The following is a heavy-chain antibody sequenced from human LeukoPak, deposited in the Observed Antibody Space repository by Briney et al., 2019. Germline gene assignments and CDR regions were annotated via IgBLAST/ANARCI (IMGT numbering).Heavy chain of an antibody. Sequence: ASVKVSCKVSGNTLTKFSMHWVRQAPGKGLEWMGGFDLDEGKRIYAQKLKGRVIMNEDTSTDTAYMEIKSLTFEDTAVYYCAKGPSGSDYDWYFDLWGRGTLITVSS. CDR1: GNTLTKFS. CDR3: AKGPSGSDYDWYFDL. D-gene: IGHD4-17*01. CDR2: FDLDEGKR. J-gene: IGHJ2*01. V-gene: IGHV1-24*01.